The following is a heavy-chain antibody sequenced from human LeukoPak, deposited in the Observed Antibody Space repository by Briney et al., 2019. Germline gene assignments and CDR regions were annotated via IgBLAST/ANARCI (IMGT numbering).Heavy chain of an antibody. Sequence: GGSLRLSCAASGFTVSSNYMSWVRQAPGKGLEWVSVIYSGGSTYYADSVKGRFTISRDNSKNTLYLQMNSLRAEDAAVYYCARDLPSYDYVWGSYRHDAFDIWGQGTMVTVSS. J-gene: IGHJ3*02. CDR2: IYSGGST. CDR1: GFTVSSNY. D-gene: IGHD3-16*02. V-gene: IGHV3-53*01. CDR3: ARDLPSYDYVWGSYRHDAFDI.